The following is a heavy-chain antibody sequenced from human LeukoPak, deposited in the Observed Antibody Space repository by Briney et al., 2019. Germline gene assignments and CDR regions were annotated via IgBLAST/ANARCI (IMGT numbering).Heavy chain of an antibody. V-gene: IGHV1-8*01. CDR3: ARGGVESTIQLWLLGSVDYFDY. D-gene: IGHD5-18*01. CDR1: GYTFTSYD. CDR2: MNPNSGNT. Sequence: ASVTVSCKASGYTFTSYDINWVRQATGQGLEWMGWMNPNSGNTGYAQKFQGRVTMTRNTSISTAYMELSSLRSEDTAVYYCARGGVESTIQLWLLGSVDYFDYWGQGTLVTVSS. J-gene: IGHJ4*02.